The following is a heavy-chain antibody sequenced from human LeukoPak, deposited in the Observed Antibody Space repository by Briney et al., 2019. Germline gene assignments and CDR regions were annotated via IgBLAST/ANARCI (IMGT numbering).Heavy chain of an antibody. CDR1: GYTFTGYY. CDR2: INPNSGGT. Sequence: GASVKVSGKASGYTFTGYYMHWVRQAPGQGLEWMGWINPNSGGTNYAQKFQGRVTMTRDTSISTAYMELSRLRSDDTAVYYCARGEVVPAASYNWLDPWGQGTLVTVSS. D-gene: IGHD2-2*01. J-gene: IGHJ5*02. V-gene: IGHV1-2*02. CDR3: ARGEVVPAASYNWLDP.